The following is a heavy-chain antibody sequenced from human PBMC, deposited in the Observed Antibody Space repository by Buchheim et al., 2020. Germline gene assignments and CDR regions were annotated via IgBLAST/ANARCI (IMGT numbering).Heavy chain of an antibody. J-gene: IGHJ4*02. D-gene: IGHD1-26*01. CDR3: ARGADSATFYPPDY. CDR1: GNTFSSHH. V-gene: IGHV1-46*03. Sequence: QVHLVQSGAEVKKPGASVRVSCKASGNTFSSHHVHWVRQAPGQGLEWLGIMDPGGGSTINAQNFQGRVTMTRDTSTSTVYMELSSPTSDDTAVYFCARGADSATFYPPDYWGQGTL. CDR2: MDPGGGST.